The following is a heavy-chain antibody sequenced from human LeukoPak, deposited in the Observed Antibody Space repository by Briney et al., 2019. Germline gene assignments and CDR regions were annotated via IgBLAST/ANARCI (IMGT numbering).Heavy chain of an antibody. CDR2: IIPIFGTA. CDR3: ARVYYGSGTYYLIDY. D-gene: IGHD3-10*01. Sequence: GASVKVSCKASGGTFSSYAISWVRQAPGQGLEWMGGIIPIFGTANYAQKFQGRVTITADESTSTAYMELSSLRSEDTAVYYCARVYYGSGTYYLIDYWGQGTLVTVSS. V-gene: IGHV1-69*13. J-gene: IGHJ4*02. CDR1: GGTFSSYA.